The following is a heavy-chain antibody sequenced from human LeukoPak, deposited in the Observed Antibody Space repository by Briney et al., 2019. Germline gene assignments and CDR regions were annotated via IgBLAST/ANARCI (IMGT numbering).Heavy chain of an antibody. CDR3: AKDPRIAIFGVVTEYDY. D-gene: IGHD3-3*02. V-gene: IGHV3-23*01. Sequence: GGSLRLSRAASGFTFSSYAMSWVRQAPGKGLEWVSAISGSGGSTYYADSVKGRFTISRDNSKNTLYLQMNSLRAEDTAVYYCAKDPRIAIFGVVTEYDYWGQGTLVTVSS. J-gene: IGHJ4*02. CDR1: GFTFSSYA. CDR2: ISGSGGST.